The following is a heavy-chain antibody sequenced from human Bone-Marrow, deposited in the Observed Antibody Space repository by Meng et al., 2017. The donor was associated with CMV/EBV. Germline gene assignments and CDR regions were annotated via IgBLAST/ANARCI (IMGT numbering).Heavy chain of an antibody. D-gene: IGHD3-3*01. CDR1: GYTFTSYY. J-gene: IGHJ4*02. Sequence: ASVKVSCKASGYTFTSYYMHWVRQAPGQGLEWMGIINPSGGSTSYAQKFQGRVTMTRDTSTSTVYMELSSLRSEDTAVYYCARVVRNYDFWSGYSDYWGQRTLVTVSS. CDR2: INPSGGST. CDR3: ARVVRNYDFWSGYSDY. V-gene: IGHV1-46*01.